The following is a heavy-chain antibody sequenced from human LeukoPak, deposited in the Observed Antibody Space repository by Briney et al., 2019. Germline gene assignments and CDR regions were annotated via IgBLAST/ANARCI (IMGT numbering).Heavy chain of an antibody. J-gene: IGHJ5*02. D-gene: IGHD3-22*01. CDR2: IKHDGSEK. CDR3: ARDLDTSGYYSYFDP. V-gene: IGHV3-7*01. Sequence: GGSLRLSCAASGFIFTNYFMSWVRQAPGKGLGWVASIKHDGSEKYYVDSVRGRFTISRDNTMNSLYLQMSSLRAEDTAVYYCARDLDTSGYYSYFDPWGQGTLVTVSS. CDR1: GFIFTNYF.